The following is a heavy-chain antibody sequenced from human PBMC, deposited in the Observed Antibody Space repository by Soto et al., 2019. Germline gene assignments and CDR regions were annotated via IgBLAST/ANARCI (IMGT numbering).Heavy chain of an antibody. CDR2: ISYDGTNK. V-gene: IGHV3-30*18. D-gene: IGHD6-13*01. CDR1: GFIFSDHN. J-gene: IGHJ4*02. CDR3: AKDRSNSWSFDY. Sequence: QVQLVESGGGVVQPGRSLRLSCAASGFIFSDHNMHWVRQAPGKGLEWVAVISYDGTNKYYADSVKGRFTISRDNSGNTLSLQMNSLGAGDTAVYYCAKDRSNSWSFDYWGQGTLVTVS.